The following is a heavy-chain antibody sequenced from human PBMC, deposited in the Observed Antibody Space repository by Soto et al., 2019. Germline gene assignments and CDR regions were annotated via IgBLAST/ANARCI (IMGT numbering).Heavy chain of an antibody. D-gene: IGHD3-22*01. V-gene: IGHV3-30-3*01. J-gene: IGHJ6*02. Sequence: GGSLRLSCAASGFTFSSYAMHWVRQAPGKGLEWVAVISYDGSNKYYADSVKGRFTISRDNSKNTLYLQMNSLRAEDTAVYYCAREFASRYYYDSSGYYTPDYYYGMDVWGQGTTVTVSS. CDR1: GFTFSSYA. CDR3: AREFASRYYYDSSGYYTPDYYYGMDV. CDR2: ISYDGSNK.